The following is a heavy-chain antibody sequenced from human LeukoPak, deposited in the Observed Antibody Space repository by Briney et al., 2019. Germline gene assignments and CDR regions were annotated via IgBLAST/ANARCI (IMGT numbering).Heavy chain of an antibody. V-gene: IGHV1-2*02. J-gene: IGHJ4*02. D-gene: IGHD2-15*01. CDR1: GGTFSSYA. CDR2: INPNSGGT. Sequence: ASVKVSCKASGGTFSSYAISWVRQAPGQGLEWMGWINPNSGGTNYAQKFQGRVTMTRDTSISTAYMELSRLRSDDTAVYYCASPRAHCSGGSCYVFDYWGQGTLVTVSS. CDR3: ASPRAHCSGGSCYVFDY.